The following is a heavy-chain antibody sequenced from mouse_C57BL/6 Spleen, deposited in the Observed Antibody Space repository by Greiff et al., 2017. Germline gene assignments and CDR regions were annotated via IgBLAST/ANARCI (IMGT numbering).Heavy chain of an antibody. CDR1: GYAFSSSW. J-gene: IGHJ3*01. CDR3: ARDGGRLPWFAY. V-gene: IGHV1-82*01. Sequence: QVQLQQSGPELVKPGASVKISCKASGYAFSSSWMNWVKQRPGKGLEWIGRIYPGDGVTNYNGKFKGKATLTADKSSSTAYMQLSSLTSEDSAVYLCARDGGRLPWFAYWGQGTLVTVSA. CDR2: IYPGDGVT. D-gene: IGHD1-1*01.